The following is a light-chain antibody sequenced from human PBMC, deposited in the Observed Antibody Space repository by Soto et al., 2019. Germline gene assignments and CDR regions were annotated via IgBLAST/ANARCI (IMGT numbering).Light chain of an antibody. V-gene: IGKV3-15*01. J-gene: IGKJ1*01. CDR1: QSVSSK. CDR3: HHYNNWPRT. Sequence: EIVMTQSPATLSVSPGEGATLSCRASQSVSSKLAWYQQKPGQAPRLLIYGASTRATGIPVRFSGSGSGTEFTLTISSLQSEDFAVYYCHHYNNWPRTFGQGTKVDIK. CDR2: GAS.